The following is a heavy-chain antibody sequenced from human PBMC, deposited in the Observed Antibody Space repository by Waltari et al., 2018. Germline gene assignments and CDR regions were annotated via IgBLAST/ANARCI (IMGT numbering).Heavy chain of an antibody. CDR3: AFPTEAVAGHSDAFDI. J-gene: IGHJ3*02. D-gene: IGHD6-19*01. V-gene: IGHV1-24*01. CDR1: GYTLTELS. Sequence: QVQLVQSGAEVKKPGASVKVSCKVSGYTLTELSMHWVRQAPGNGLEWMGGFDPEDGETIYAQKFQGRVTMTEDTSTDTAYMELSSLRSEDTAVYYCAFPTEAVAGHSDAFDIWGQGTMVTVSS. CDR2: FDPEDGET.